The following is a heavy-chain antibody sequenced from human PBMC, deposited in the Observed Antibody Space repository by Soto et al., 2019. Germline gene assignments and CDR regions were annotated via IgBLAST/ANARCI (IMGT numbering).Heavy chain of an antibody. CDR3: ARRDSGGFYRYFDS. J-gene: IGHJ4*02. V-gene: IGHV1-69*06. CDR2: TGSGTGPG. D-gene: IGHD5-18*01. Sequence: QVQLVQSGAEVKKPGSSVKVSCKASGDTFSTNPISWVRQAPGQGLEWMGGTGSGTGPGNHAQKFQGRLTSTVDKSTSTVYMELSSLSSEDTAVYYCARRDSGGFYRYFDSWGQGTLVTVSS. CDR1: GDTFSTNP.